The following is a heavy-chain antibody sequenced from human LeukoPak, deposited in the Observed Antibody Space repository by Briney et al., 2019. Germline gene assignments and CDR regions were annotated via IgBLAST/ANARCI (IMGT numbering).Heavy chain of an antibody. V-gene: IGHV1-2*02. CDR3: ARGLGIAVARGLFDY. D-gene: IGHD6-19*01. CDR1: GYTFTGYY. CDR2: INPNSGGT. J-gene: IGHJ4*02. Sequence: ASVKVPCKASGYTFTGYYMHWVRQAPGQGLEWMGWINPNSGGTNYAQKFQGRVTMTRDTSISTAYMELSRLRSDDTAVYYCARGLGIAVARGLFDYWGQGTLVTVSS.